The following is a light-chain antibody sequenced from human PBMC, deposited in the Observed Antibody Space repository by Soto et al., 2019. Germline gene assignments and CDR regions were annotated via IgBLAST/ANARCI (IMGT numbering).Light chain of an antibody. V-gene: IGKV1-12*01. Sequence: DIQMTQSPSSVSASVGDRVTITCRASQGISSWVAWYQQKPGRAPKLLIYAASTLQSGVPSMFSGKGSGTDFSLPITSLQPEDSATYYCQQADSFPLTFGGGTKADIK. CDR1: QGISSW. CDR2: AAS. CDR3: QQADSFPLT. J-gene: IGKJ4*01.